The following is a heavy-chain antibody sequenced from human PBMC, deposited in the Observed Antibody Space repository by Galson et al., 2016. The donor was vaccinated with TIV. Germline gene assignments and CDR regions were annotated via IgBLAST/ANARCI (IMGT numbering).Heavy chain of an antibody. D-gene: IGHD4-17*01. CDR1: EGTFRRYS. V-gene: IGHV1-18*01. CDR2: ISAYNGKT. CDR3: ARRGYGDWYYFDY. J-gene: IGHJ4*02. Sequence: SVKVSCKASEGTFRRYSISWVRQAPGQGLEWMAWISAYNGKTDYAQKFQGRVTLTTDASTSTAYMEVTSLRSDDTAVYYCARRGYGDWYYFDYWGQGTLVTVSS.